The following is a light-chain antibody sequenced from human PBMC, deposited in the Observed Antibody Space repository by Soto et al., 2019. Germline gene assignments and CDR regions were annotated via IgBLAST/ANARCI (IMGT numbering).Light chain of an antibody. CDR3: SSYTSSSTLV. Sequence: QSALTQPASVSGSPGQSITISCTGTSSDVGGYNYVSWYQQHPGKAPKLMIYEVSNRPSGVSNRFSGSKSGNTASLTISGLQAEDEADYYCSSYTSSSTLVFGXXXXVTVL. CDR1: SSDVGGYNY. V-gene: IGLV2-14*01. CDR2: EVS. J-gene: IGLJ2*01.